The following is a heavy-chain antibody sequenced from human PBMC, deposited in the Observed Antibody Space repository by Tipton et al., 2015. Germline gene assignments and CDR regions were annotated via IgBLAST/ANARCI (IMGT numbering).Heavy chain of an antibody. V-gene: IGHV1-18*01. Sequence: QLVQSGAEVGKPGASVRVSCKASGYTFTSYGISWLRQVAGQGLEWMGWINTYNGNAVVAQRIQDRFTMTTATSTSTAYMDLRSLRSDDTAVYFCAREKYIANNSGWSLYWGQGSLVIVSS. J-gene: IGHJ4*02. CDR2: INTYNGNA. CDR3: AREKYIANNSGWSLY. D-gene: IGHD6-19*01. CDR1: GYTFTSYG.